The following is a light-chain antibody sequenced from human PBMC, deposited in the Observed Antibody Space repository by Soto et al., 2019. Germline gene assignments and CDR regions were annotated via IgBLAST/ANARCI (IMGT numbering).Light chain of an antibody. J-gene: IGKJ3*01. V-gene: IGKV1-8*01. Sequence: AIRMTQSPSSFSASTGDRVTITCRASQDISNSLAWYQQKPGKAPNLLIYSASTLQSGVPSRFSGSGSGTVFPLTLSRLPSEDFTTYYCQPYYSYPPSLTFAPGTKVKI. CDR3: QPYYSYPPSLT. CDR1: QDISNS. CDR2: SAS.